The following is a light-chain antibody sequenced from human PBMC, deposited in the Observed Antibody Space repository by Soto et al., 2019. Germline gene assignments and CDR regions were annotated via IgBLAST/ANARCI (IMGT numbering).Light chain of an antibody. CDR3: QQYGGSPSIT. J-gene: IGKJ5*01. V-gene: IGKV3-20*01. CDR2: GAS. CDR1: QILSSNY. Sequence: IVLTQSPGTLSLSPGERATLSCRASQILSSNYLAWYQQKPGQSPRLLISGASSRATGIPDRFSGSGSGTDFTLTISRLEPEDFAVYYCQQYGGSPSITFGQGTRLEI.